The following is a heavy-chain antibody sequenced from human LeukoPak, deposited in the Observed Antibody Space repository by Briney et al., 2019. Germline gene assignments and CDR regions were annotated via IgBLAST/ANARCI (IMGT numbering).Heavy chain of an antibody. D-gene: IGHD6-13*01. V-gene: IGHV4-59*01. CDR1: GGSISSYY. CDR3: ARGYSSSWSPHDYFDY. J-gene: IGHJ4*02. CDR2: VYYSGST. Sequence: PSETLSLTCAVSGGSISSYYWSWIRQPPGKGLEWIGYVYYSGSTNYNPSLKSRVTISVDTSKNQFSLKLSSVTAADTAVYYRARGYSSSWSPHDYFDYWGQGTLVTVSS.